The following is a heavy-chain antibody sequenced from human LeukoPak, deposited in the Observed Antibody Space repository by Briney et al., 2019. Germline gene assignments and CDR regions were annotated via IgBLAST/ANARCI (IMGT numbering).Heavy chain of an antibody. CDR1: GGSISSYY. CDR2: IYYSGST. CDR3: ARVPYYDFWSGPGGFDY. Sequence: SETLSLTCTVSGGSISSYYWSWIRQPPRKGLEWIGYIYYSGSTNYNPSLKSRVTISVDTSKNQFSLKLSAVTAADTAVYYCARVPYYDFWSGPGGFDYWGQGTLVTVSS. V-gene: IGHV4-59*01. D-gene: IGHD3-3*01. J-gene: IGHJ4*02.